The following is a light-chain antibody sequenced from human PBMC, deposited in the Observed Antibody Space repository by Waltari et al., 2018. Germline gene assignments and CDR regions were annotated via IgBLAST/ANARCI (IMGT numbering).Light chain of an antibody. CDR1: QDIANY. V-gene: IGKV1-33*01. CDR2: DAS. J-gene: IGKJ3*01. Sequence: DIQMTQSPYSLSASVGDGVTITCQASQDIANYLNWYQQKPGKAPKLLVYDASNLHSGVPSRFSGSGSGTHFTFTITGLQPEDIATYYCQQHDHLPFTFGPGTKVDIK. CDR3: QQHDHLPFT.